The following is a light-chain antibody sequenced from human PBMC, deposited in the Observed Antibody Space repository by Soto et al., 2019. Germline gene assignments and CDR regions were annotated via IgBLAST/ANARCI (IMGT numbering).Light chain of an antibody. CDR2: RAS. J-gene: IGKJ1*01. V-gene: IGKV3-15*01. CDR3: QQYNNWPQGA. CDR1: QTISIN. Sequence: ETVMTQSPATLSVSPGEGATLSCRASQTISINLAWYQQKPGQAPRLLIYRASTRATGIPARFSGSGSGTEFTLTISSLQSEDFAVYYCQQYNNWPQGAFGQGTKVDIK.